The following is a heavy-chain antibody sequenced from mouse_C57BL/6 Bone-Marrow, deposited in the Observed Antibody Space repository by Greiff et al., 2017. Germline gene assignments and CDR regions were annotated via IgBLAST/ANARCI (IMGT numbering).Heavy chain of an antibody. Sequence: EVQRVESGPELVKPGASVKIPCKASGYTFTDYNMDWVKQSHGKSLEWIGDINPNNGGTIYNQKFKGKATLTVDKSSSTAYMELRSLTSEDTAVYYCARYDNYFDYWGQGTTLTVSS. J-gene: IGHJ2*01. D-gene: IGHD2-3*01. CDR1: GYTFTDYN. CDR3: ARYDNYFDY. V-gene: IGHV1-18*01. CDR2: INPNNGGT.